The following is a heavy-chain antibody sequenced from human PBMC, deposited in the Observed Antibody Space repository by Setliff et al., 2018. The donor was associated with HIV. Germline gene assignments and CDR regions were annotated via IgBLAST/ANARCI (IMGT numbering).Heavy chain of an antibody. Sequence: PSETLSLTCTVSGGPISSGGYYWSWIRQHPGKGLEWIGYIYYSGSTYYNPSLKSRVTISVDTSKNQFSLKLSSVTAADTAVYYCARERTLMTTVTTGDAFDIWGQGTMVTVSS. V-gene: IGHV4-31*03. CDR3: ARERTLMTTVTTGDAFDI. D-gene: IGHD4-17*01. CDR1: GGPISSGGYY. CDR2: IYYSGST. J-gene: IGHJ3*02.